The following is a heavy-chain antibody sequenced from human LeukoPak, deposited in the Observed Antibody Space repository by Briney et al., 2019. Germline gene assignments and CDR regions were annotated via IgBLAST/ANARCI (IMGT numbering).Heavy chain of an antibody. J-gene: IGHJ6*03. CDR1: GFTFSSYS. D-gene: IGHD6-19*01. CDR3: AKDLNSSGWYLYYYMDV. V-gene: IGHV3-23*01. CDR2: ISGSGGST. Sequence: GGSLRLSCAASGFTFSSYSMNWVRQAPGKGLEWVSAISGSGGSTYYADSVKGRFTISGDNSKNTLYLQMNSLRAEDTAVYYCAKDLNSSGWYLYYYMDVWGKGTTVTISS.